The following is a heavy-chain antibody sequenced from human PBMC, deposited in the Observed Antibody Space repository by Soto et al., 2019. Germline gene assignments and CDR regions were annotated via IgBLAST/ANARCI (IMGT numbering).Heavy chain of an antibody. CDR1: GGSISFYY. CDR3: ARGVGSSPPQY. Sequence: SETLSLSCTISGGSISFYYWSWIRQPPGQGLEWIGYIYASGSPYYIPSLKSRVTISADTSKNQISLKLTSQTAADTAVYYWARGVGSSPPQYWGRGTLVTVSS. V-gene: IGHV4-59*01. D-gene: IGHD1-26*01. CDR2: IYASGSP. J-gene: IGHJ4*02.